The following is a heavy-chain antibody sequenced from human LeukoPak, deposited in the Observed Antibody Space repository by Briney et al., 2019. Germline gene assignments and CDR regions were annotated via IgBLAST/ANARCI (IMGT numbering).Heavy chain of an antibody. J-gene: IGHJ4*02. D-gene: IGHD3-22*01. CDR3: ASLYYYDSSGYYSFDY. V-gene: IGHV4-34*01. CDR2: INHSGST. CDR1: GGSFSGYY. Sequence: PSETLSLTCAVYGGSFSGYYWSWIRQPPGKGLEWIGEINHSGSTNYNPSLKSRVTISVDTSKNQFSLKLSSVTAADTAVYYCASLYYYDSSGYYSFDYWGQGTLVTVSS.